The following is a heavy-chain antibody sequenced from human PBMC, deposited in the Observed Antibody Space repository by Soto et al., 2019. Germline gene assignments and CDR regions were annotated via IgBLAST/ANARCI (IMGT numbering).Heavy chain of an antibody. V-gene: IGHV1-69*02. CDR2: IIPILSMA. J-gene: IGHJ4*02. CDR3: ARGYCSGGSCFYPFDY. CDR1: GGTFSSYT. Sequence: QVQLVQSGAEVKKPGSSVKVSCKASGGTFSSYTISWVRQAPGQGLEWMGRIIPILSMANYAQKFQGRVTLTADKSTSTAYMELSSLRSEDTAVYYCARGYCSGGSCFYPFDYWGQGTLVTVSS. D-gene: IGHD2-15*01.